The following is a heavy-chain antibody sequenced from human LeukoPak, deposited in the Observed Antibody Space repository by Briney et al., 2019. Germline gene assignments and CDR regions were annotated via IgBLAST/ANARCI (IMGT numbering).Heavy chain of an antibody. CDR3: ARIGYSSSSFDY. CDR2: IKQDGSHI. J-gene: IGHJ4*02. CDR1: GFTFSGYG. Sequence: GGSLRLSCVASGFTFSGYGMSWVRQVPGKGLEWVANIKQDGSHIYYVDSLKGRFTISRDNSKNSLYLQMNSLRVEDTAVYYCARIGYSSSSFDYWAQGTLVTVST. D-gene: IGHD6-6*01. V-gene: IGHV3-7*01.